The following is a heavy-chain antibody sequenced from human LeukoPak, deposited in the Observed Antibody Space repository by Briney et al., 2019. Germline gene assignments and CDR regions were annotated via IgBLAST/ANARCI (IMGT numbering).Heavy chain of an antibody. J-gene: IGHJ4*02. CDR3: ASGSLARAKPDY. V-gene: IGHV3-7*01. Sequence: SGGSLRLSCAASGFTFSTYWMSWVRQAPGRRLEWVANMNQDGSEKYYVDSVKGRFTISRDNAKNSLYLQMNSLRAEDTAVYYCASGSLARAKPDYWGQGTLVTVSS. D-gene: IGHD3-10*01. CDR2: MNQDGSEK. CDR1: GFTFSTYW.